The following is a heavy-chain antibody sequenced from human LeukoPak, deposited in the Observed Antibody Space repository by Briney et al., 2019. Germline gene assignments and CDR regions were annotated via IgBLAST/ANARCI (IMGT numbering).Heavy chain of an antibody. V-gene: IGHV3-30-3*01. CDR3: ARAPMGIAARPESFDY. J-gene: IGHJ4*02. CDR1: GFTFSNAW. CDR2: ISYDGSNK. D-gene: IGHD6-6*01. Sequence: GGSLRLSCAASGFTFSNAWMSWVRQAPGKGLEWVAVISYDGSNKYYADSVKGRFTISRDNSKNTLYLQMNSLRAEDTAVYYCARAPMGIAARPESFDYWGQGTLVTVSS.